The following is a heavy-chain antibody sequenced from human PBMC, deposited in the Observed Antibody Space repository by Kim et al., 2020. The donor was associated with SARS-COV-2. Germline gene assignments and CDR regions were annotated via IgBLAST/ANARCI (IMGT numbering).Heavy chain of an antibody. Sequence: GGSLRLSCAASGFTFSSYWMHWVRQAPGKGLVWVSRINSDGSSTSYADSVKGRFTISRDNAKNTLYLQMNSLRAEDTAVYYCARAAATSIAAALDYYYYGMDVWGQGTTVTVSS. CDR1: GFTFSSYW. D-gene: IGHD6-13*01. J-gene: IGHJ6*02. CDR2: INSDGSST. CDR3: ARAAATSIAAALDYYYYGMDV. V-gene: IGHV3-74*01.